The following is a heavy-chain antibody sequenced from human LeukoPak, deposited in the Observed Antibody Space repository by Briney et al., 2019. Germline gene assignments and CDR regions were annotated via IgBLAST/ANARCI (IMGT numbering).Heavy chain of an antibody. CDR1: GFTFNNYA. CDR2: ISGGETT. V-gene: IGHV3-23*01. D-gene: IGHD4-17*01. Sequence: GGSLRLSCAASGFTFNNYAMNWVRQAPGKGLEWVSSISGGETTYYADSAKGRFTISRDNSQNTLYLQMNSLRAEDTAVYYCARDYADYVGYFFFDYRGQGTLVTVSS. J-gene: IGHJ4*02. CDR3: ARDYADYVGYFFFDY.